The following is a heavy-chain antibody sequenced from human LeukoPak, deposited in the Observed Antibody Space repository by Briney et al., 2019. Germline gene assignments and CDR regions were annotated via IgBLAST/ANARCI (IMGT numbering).Heavy chain of an antibody. CDR2: ISPYNGNT. J-gene: IGHJ4*02. V-gene: IGHV1-18*01. CDR1: GYIFTSYG. Sequence: ASVKVSCKASGYIFTSYGITWVRQAPGQGLEWMGWISPYNGNTRYVQKLQGRVTMTTDTSTSTAYMELRSLRFDDTAVYYCARAGSGSGWYFDYWGQGTLVTVSS. CDR3: ARAGSGSGWYFDY. D-gene: IGHD6-19*01.